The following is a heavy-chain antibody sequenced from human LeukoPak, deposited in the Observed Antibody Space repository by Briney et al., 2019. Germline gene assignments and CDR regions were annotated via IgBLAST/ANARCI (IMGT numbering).Heavy chain of an antibody. V-gene: IGHV1-58*01. Sequence: ASVKVSGKASGFTFTISAVQWVRQARGQRLEWIGWIVVGSGNTNYAQKFQERVTITRDMSTSTAYMELSSLRSEDTAVYYCAAPGYWHGSYGNNWFDPWGQGTLVTVSS. D-gene: IGHD3-9*01. CDR2: IVVGSGNT. J-gene: IGHJ5*02. CDR1: GFTFTISA. CDR3: AAPGYWHGSYGNNWFDP.